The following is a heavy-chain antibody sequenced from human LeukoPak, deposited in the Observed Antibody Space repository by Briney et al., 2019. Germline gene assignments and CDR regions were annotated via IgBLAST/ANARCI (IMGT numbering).Heavy chain of an antibody. CDR1: GYTFTGYY. D-gene: IGHD2-2*02. Sequence: ASVKVSCKASGYTFTGYYMHWVRQAPGQGLEWMGWINPNSGGTNYAPKFQGRVTMTRDTSISTAYMELSRLTSDDTAVYYCATDLGYCSSTSCHTLEWGQGTLVTVSS. CDR3: ATDLGYCSSTSCHTLE. V-gene: IGHV1-2*02. CDR2: INPNSGGT. J-gene: IGHJ4*02.